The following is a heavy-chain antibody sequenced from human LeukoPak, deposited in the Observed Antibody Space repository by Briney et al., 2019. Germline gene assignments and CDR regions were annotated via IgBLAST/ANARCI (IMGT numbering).Heavy chain of an antibody. CDR3: AKAGDYYDSSGFRGIDF. D-gene: IGHD3-22*01. V-gene: IGHV1-2*02. CDR2: INPNSGGT. J-gene: IGHJ4*02. CDR1: GYTFTTYG. Sequence: ASVKVSCKASGYTFTTYGISWVRQAPGQGLEWMGWINPNSGGTNYAQKFQGRVTLTRDTSISTAYMELSRLRSDDTAKYYCAKAGDYYDSSGFRGIDFWGQGTLVTVSS.